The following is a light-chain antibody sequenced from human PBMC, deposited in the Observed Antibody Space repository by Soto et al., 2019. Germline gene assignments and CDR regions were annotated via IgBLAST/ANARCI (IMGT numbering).Light chain of an antibody. V-gene: IGLV2-8*01. CDR3: SSYAGSNLWV. CDR1: SSDGGGYNY. Sequence: QSVLTQPPSASGSPGQSVTISCTGTSSDGGGYNYVSWYQQHPGKAPKLMIYEVSKRPSGVPDRFSGSKSGNTASLTVSGLHAEDEADYYCSSYAGSNLWVFGGGTKLTVL. CDR2: EVS. J-gene: IGLJ3*02.